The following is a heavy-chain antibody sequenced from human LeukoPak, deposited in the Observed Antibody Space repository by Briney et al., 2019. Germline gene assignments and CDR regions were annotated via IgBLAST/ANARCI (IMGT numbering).Heavy chain of an antibody. D-gene: IGHD7-27*01. V-gene: IGHV4-38-2*02. CDR2: IHHRGST. CDR1: GYSISSGYF. Sequence: SPSETLSLTCNVSGYSISSGYFWAWIRQPPGKGLEWIGNIHHRGSTYYSPSLESRVTILQDTSKNQLSLKLNSVTAADTAVYYCARAWGYWGQGTLVTVSS. J-gene: IGHJ4*02. CDR3: ARAWGY.